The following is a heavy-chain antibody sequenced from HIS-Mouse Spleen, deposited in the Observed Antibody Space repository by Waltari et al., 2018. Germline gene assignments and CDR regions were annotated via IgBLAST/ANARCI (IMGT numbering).Heavy chain of an antibody. D-gene: IGHD1-26*01. CDR3: AKEGSGDYFDY. CDR1: GFTFSSYG. CDR2: IWYDGSNK. Sequence: QVQLVESGGGVVQPGRSLRLSCAASGFTFSSYGMRWVRQAPGKGLKWVAVIWYDGSNKYYADSVKGRFTISRDNSKNTLYLQMNSLRAEDTAVYYCAKEGSGDYFDYWGQGTLVTVSS. V-gene: IGHV3-33*06. J-gene: IGHJ4*02.